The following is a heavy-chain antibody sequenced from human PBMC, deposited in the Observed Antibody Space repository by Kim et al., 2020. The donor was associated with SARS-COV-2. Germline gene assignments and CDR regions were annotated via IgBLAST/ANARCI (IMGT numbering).Heavy chain of an antibody. Sequence: GGSLRLSCAASGLIFSDSYIHWVRQAPGRGPEWLSFACTGGECLSYSDSVRGRFTISRDNAKNSLYLQVNNLRAEDTAVYYCASSGSGHHHFDFWGQGA. CDR1: GLIFSDSY. V-gene: IGHV3-11*04. CDR2: ACTGGECL. J-gene: IGHJ4*02. D-gene: IGHD1-26*01. CDR3: ASSGSGHHHFDF.